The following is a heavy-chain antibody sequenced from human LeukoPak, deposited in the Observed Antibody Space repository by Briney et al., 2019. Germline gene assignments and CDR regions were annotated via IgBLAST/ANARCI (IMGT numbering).Heavy chain of an antibody. CDR2: IYTSRST. D-gene: IGHD3-10*01. V-gene: IGHV4-4*09. J-gene: IGHJ6*03. CDR1: GGSISSYY. CDR3: ARLSRFGELSYYYMDV. Sequence: SETLSLTCTVSGGSISSYYWSWIRQPPGKRLEWIGYIYTSRSTNYNPSLKIRVTISVDTSKNQFSLKLSSVTAADTAVYYCARLSRFGELSYYYMDVWGKGTTVTVSS.